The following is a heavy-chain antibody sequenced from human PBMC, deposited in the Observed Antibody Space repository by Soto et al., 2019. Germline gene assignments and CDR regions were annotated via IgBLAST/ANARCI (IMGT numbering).Heavy chain of an antibody. CDR3: ARDMSGCSSSDCYLSGWFVP. J-gene: IGHJ5*02. D-gene: IGHD2-21*02. CDR1: GAPITSGAYS. Sequence: QLQLRESGSGLVKPSQTLSLTCTVSGAPITSGAYSWSWIRQPPGKGLEWIGFIYQSGSTHYNPSLKSRVTISVDRSKNHFTLQLTSLTAADTAVYYCARDMSGCSSSDCYLSGWFVPWGPGTLVTVSS. CDR2: IYQSGST. V-gene: IGHV4-30-2*01.